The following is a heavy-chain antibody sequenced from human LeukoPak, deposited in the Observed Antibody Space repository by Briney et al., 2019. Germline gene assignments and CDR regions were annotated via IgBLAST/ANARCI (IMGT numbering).Heavy chain of an antibody. CDR2: ISYDGSNK. Sequence: QSGGSLRLSCAASGFTFSSYGMHWVRQAPGKGLEWVAVISYDGSNKYYADSVKGRFTISRDNSKNTLYLQMNSLRAEDTAVYYCAKLGMITFGGVIVSAHTDASHTNDYWGQGTLVTVSS. CDR3: AKLGMITFGGVIVSAHTDASHTNDY. D-gene: IGHD3-16*02. V-gene: IGHV3-30*18. J-gene: IGHJ4*02. CDR1: GFTFSSYG.